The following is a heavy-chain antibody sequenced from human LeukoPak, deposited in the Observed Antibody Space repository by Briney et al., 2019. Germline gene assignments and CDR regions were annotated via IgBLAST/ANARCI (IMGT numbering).Heavy chain of an antibody. V-gene: IGHV3-23*01. CDR1: GGSISSGGYS. D-gene: IGHD6-19*01. J-gene: IGHJ4*02. CDR3: APRRGLVN. Sequence: ETLSLTCAVSGGSISSGGYSWSWIRQPPGKGLEWVSGISGSGGSTYYADSVKGRFTISRDNSKNTLYLQMNSLRAEDTAVYYCAPRRGLVNWGQGTLVTVSS. CDR2: ISGSGGST.